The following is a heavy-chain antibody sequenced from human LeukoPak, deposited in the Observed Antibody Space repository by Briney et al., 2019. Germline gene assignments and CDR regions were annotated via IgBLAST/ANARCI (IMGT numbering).Heavy chain of an antibody. D-gene: IGHD5-18*01. CDR1: GFPFSNYA. CDR2: ISGSGGSI. Sequence: PGGSLRLSCAASGFPFSNYAMSWVRQAPGKGLEWVSAISGSGGSIYYGDSVQGRFTISRDNSKNTLLFLQMDNLRAEDTAVYYCAKDQRIQPYYYGMDAWGQGTTVTVSS. J-gene: IGHJ6*02. CDR3: AKDQRIQPYYYGMDA. V-gene: IGHV3-23*01.